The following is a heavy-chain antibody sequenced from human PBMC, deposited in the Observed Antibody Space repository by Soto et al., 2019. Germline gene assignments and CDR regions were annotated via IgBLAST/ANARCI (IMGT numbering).Heavy chain of an antibody. Sequence: QVQLVQSGAEVKKPGASVKVSCKASGYTFTSYGISWVRQAPGQGLEWMGWISAYNGNTQYVQKFQGGVTMTTDTSTRPAYMELRSLRSDDTAVYYWARDAAAGLNDYWGQGTLVTVSS. CDR2: ISAYNGNT. V-gene: IGHV1-18*01. CDR1: GYTFTSYG. CDR3: ARDAAAGLNDY. J-gene: IGHJ4*02. D-gene: IGHD6-13*01.